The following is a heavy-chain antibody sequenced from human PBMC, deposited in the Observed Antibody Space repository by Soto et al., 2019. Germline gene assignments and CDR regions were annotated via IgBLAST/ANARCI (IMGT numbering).Heavy chain of an antibody. Sequence: QVQLMESGGGVVQPGRSLRLSGVDSGFSVQNHAMYWIRQAPGKGLEWVALIAYDGRTKYSDAVRGRFTVSRDNSKSTQYLQMNSLRAEDTAVYYCATSTSVTFDSWGQGNLVIVSS. CDR3: ATSTSVTFDS. CDR1: GFSVQNHA. D-gene: IGHD4-4*01. CDR2: IAYDGRTK. V-gene: IGHV3-30-3*01. J-gene: IGHJ4*02.